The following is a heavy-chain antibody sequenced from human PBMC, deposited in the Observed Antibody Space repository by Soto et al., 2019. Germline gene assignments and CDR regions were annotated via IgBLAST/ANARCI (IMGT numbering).Heavy chain of an antibody. Sequence: SETLSLTCAVYGGSFSGYYWSWMRQPPGKGLEWIGEINHSGSSNYNTSQVTISVDSSKSQFSLKVHSVTAADTAVYYCARLNVEGSPRVDYWGQGILVTVSS. J-gene: IGHJ4*02. CDR1: GGSFSGYY. CDR2: INHSGSS. CDR3: ARLNVEGSPRVDY. V-gene: IGHV4-34*01. D-gene: IGHD2-15*01.